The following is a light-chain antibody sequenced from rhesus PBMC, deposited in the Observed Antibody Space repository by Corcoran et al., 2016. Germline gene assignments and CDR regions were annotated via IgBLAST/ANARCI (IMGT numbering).Light chain of an antibody. V-gene: IGKV1-22*01. Sequence: DIQMTQSPSSLSASVGDTVTITCRASQSISSWLDWYQQKPGKAPKLLIFKASSLQRGVPSTFSGSGTGTDFTLTISSLQPEDFATYYWLQYSSSPYSFGQGTKVEIK. CDR1: QSISSW. CDR2: KAS. CDR3: LQYSSSPYS. J-gene: IGKJ2*01.